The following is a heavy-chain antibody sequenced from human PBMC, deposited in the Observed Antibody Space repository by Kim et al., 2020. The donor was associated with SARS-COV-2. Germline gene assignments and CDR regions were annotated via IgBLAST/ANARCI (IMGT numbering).Heavy chain of an antibody. Sequence: GGSLRLSCAASGFTFSSYSMNLVRQAPGKGLECVSSISSSSSYIYYADSVKGRFTISRDNAKNSLYLQMNSLRAEDTAVYYCARDPEMATTNDYYYYYGMDGWGQGTTVTVSS. D-gene: IGHD5-12*01. V-gene: IGHV3-21*01. CDR2: ISSSSSYI. J-gene: IGHJ6*02. CDR1: GFTFSSYS. CDR3: ARDPEMATTNDYYYYYGMDG.